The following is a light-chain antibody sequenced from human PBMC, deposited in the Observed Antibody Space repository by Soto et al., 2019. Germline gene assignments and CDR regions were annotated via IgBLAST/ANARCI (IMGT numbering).Light chain of an antibody. Sequence: QSVLTQPPSASGTPGQRVTISCSGSSSNIGSNYVYWYQQLPGTAPKLLIYMNNQRPSGVPDRFSGSKSGTSASLAISGLRSEDEAYYYCATWDDSLRGYVFGTGTKLTVL. CDR1: SSNIGSNY. CDR2: MNN. J-gene: IGLJ1*01. V-gene: IGLV1-47*01. CDR3: ATWDDSLRGYV.